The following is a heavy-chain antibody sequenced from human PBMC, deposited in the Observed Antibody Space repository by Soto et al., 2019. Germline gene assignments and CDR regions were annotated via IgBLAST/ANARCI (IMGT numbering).Heavy chain of an antibody. Sequence: QITLKESGPTLVKPTQTLTLTCTFSGFSLSTSGVGVGWIRQPPGKALEWLALIYWEDDKRYSPSLKSRLTITKYTSKNQVVLTMTNMAPLDTATYYCARTFCSGGGCYSEFAYWGQGTLVTVSS. V-gene: IGHV2-5*02. J-gene: IGHJ4*02. CDR2: IYWEDDK. CDR1: GFSLSTSGVG. D-gene: IGHD2-15*01. CDR3: ARTFCSGGGCYSEFAY.